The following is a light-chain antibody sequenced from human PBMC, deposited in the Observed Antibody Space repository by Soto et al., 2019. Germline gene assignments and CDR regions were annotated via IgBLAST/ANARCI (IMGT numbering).Light chain of an antibody. Sequence: EIVMTQSPVTLSVSPGGRATLSWRASQSISDTLAWYQQKPGQAPRLLIHGASTRAPGFPARFSGSGSGTDFTLTISRLEPEDFAVYYCQQYGSSPPITFGQGTRLAIK. J-gene: IGKJ5*01. CDR3: QQYGSSPPIT. CDR1: QSISDT. V-gene: IGKV3-20*01. CDR2: GAS.